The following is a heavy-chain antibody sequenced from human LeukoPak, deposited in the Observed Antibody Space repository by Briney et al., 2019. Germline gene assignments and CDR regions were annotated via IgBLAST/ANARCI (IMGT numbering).Heavy chain of an antibody. CDR1: GFSISSHY. D-gene: IGHD2-15*01. V-gene: IGHV4-59*11. CDR3: GRDALVGYFSYYYMDV. Sequence: SETLSLTCTVSGFSISSHYWTWIRQSPGKGLEWIGDISNIGSTNYNPSLKSRVTISIDTSKNQFSLKLGSVTAADTAVYYCGRDALVGYFSYYYMDVWGKGTTVTVSS. CDR2: ISNIGST. J-gene: IGHJ6*03.